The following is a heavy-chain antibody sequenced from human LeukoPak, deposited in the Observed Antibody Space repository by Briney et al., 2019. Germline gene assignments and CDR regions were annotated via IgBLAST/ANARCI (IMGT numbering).Heavy chain of an antibody. V-gene: IGHV3-30-3*01. J-gene: IGHJ5*02. CDR1: GLTFTTSA. CDR2: VSFDGSNE. D-gene: IGHD5-24*01. CDR3: ARGVGYTLVS. Sequence: PGGSLRLSCAHSGLTFTTSAMHWVRQAPGKGQEWVAVVSFDGSNENYADSVRGRFIISRDNCKNTLYLQMSGLRREDTAMYYCARGVGYTLVSWGQGTLVTVSS.